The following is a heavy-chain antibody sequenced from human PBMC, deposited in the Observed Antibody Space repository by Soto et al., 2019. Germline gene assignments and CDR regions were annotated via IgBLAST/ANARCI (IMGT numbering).Heavy chain of an antibody. Sequence: QVQLVESGGGVVQPGRSLRLSCAASGFTFSSYGMHWVRQAPGKGLEWVAVISYDGSNKYYADSVKGRFTISRDNSKNTLYLQMNSLRAEDTAVYYCAKDQWELQYYFDYWGQGTLVTVYS. D-gene: IGHD1-26*01. V-gene: IGHV3-30*18. J-gene: IGHJ4*02. CDR2: ISYDGSNK. CDR1: GFTFSSYG. CDR3: AKDQWELQYYFDY.